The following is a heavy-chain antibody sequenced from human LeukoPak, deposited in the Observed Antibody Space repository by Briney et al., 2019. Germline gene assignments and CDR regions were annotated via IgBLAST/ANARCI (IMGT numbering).Heavy chain of an antibody. D-gene: IGHD3-3*01. CDR3: AKDTGSPADAITMEDNAFDI. V-gene: IGHV3-9*01. CDR2: ISWSSGII. Sequence: GGSLRLSCAASGFIFDDHGMHWVRRAPGKGLEWVSGISWSSGIIGYADSVKGRFTISRDNAKNSLDLQMESLRAEDTAVYYCAKDTGSPADAITMEDNAFDIWGQGTMVTVSS. J-gene: IGHJ3*02. CDR1: GFIFDDHG.